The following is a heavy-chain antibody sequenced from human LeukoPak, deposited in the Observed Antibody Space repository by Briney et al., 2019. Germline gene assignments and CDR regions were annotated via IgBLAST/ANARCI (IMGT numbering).Heavy chain of an antibody. CDR1: GFTFSSYS. CDR2: ISSSSSYI. D-gene: IGHD2-15*01. Sequence: PGGSLRLSCAASGFTFSSYSMNWVRQAPGKGLEWVSSISSSSSYIYYADSVKGRFTISRDNSKNTLYLQMNSLRAEDTAVYYCAKSVVAALDYFDYWGQGTLVTVSS. J-gene: IGHJ4*02. CDR3: AKSVVAALDYFDY. V-gene: IGHV3-21*01.